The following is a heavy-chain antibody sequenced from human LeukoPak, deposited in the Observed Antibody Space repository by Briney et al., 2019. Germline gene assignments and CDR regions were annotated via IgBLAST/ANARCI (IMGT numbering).Heavy chain of an antibody. J-gene: IGHJ6*02. CDR1: GGSISSSSYY. D-gene: IGHD3-3*01. CDR3: AGGSHYYGMDV. CDR2: IYYSGST. V-gene: IGHV4-39*01. Sequence: SETLSLTCTVSGGSISSSSYYWGWIRQPPGKGLEWIGSIYYSGSTYYNPSLRSRVTISVDTSKNQFSLKLSSVTAADTAVYYCAGGSHYYGMDVWGQGTTVTVSS.